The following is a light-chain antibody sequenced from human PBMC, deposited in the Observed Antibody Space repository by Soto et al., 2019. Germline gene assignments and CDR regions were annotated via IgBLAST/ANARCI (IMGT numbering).Light chain of an antibody. CDR2: GAS. J-gene: IGKJ4*01. V-gene: IGKV3-15*01. CDR1: QSVSSN. CDR3: QQYNNWPLT. Sequence: EIVMTQSPATLSVSPGERATLSCRASQSVSSNLAWYQQKPGQAPRLLSYGASTRATGIPARFSGSGSGTEFTLTISSLQSEDFKVYYCQQYNNWPLTFGGGTKVDIK.